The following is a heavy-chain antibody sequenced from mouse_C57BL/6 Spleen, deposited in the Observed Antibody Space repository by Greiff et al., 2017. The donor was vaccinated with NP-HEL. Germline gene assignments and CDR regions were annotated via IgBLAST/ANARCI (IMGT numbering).Heavy chain of an antibody. CDR3: ARDLGRFAY. V-gene: IGHV5-4*01. CDR2: ISDDGSYT. CDR1: GFTFSSYA. Sequence: EVQRVESGGGLVKPGGSLKLSCAASGFTFSSYAMSWVRQTPEKRLEWVATISDDGSYTYYPDNVKGRFTISRDNAKNNLYLQMSHLKSEDTAMYYCARDLGRFAYWGQGTLVTVSA. D-gene: IGHD4-1*01. J-gene: IGHJ3*01.